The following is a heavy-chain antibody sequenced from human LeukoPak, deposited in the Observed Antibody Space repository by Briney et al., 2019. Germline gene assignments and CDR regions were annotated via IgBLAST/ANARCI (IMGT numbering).Heavy chain of an antibody. CDR3: ARASGGSVNRFDI. CDR2: LSHSGLP. J-gene: IGHJ3*02. Sequence: SETLSLTCIVSGASISNDYFWGWIRQPPGKGLEWIGSLSHSGLPHYSPSLKNRVTISLDTSKNQLSLNLRSVTAADTAIFYCARASGGSVNRFDIWGQGTLVTVSS. CDR1: GASISNDYF. V-gene: IGHV4-38-2*02. D-gene: IGHD1-26*01.